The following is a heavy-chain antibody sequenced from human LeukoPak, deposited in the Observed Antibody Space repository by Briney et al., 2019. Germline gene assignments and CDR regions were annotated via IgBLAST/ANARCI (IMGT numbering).Heavy chain of an antibody. V-gene: IGHV1-46*01. CDR3: AREASLEGTSAWYRY. CDR1: AYTFTSYY. D-gene: IGHD6-19*01. CDR2: INPSGGTT. J-gene: IGHJ4*02. Sequence: ASVKVSCKASAYTFTSYYIHWVRQAPGRGLEWMGIINPSGGTTNYAQKFQGRVTVTRDTSTSSVYMELSSLRSEDTAVYYCAREASLEGTSAWYRYWVQGALVTVSS.